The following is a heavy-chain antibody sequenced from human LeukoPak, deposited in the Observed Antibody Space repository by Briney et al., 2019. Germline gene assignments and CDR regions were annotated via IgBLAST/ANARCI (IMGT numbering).Heavy chain of an antibody. Sequence: SETLSLTCAVSGGSISSSNWWSWVRQPPGKGLEWIGYIYYSGSTYYNPSLKSRVTMSVDTSENQFSLKLSSVTAADTAVYYCATTVGSYFDYWSQGTLVTVSS. V-gene: IGHV4-4*02. CDR1: GGSISSSNW. J-gene: IGHJ4*02. CDR2: IYYSGST. CDR3: ATTVGSYFDY. D-gene: IGHD3-16*01.